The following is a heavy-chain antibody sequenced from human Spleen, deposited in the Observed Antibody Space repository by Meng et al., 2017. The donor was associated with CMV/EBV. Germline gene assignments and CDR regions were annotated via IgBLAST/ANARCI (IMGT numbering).Heavy chain of an antibody. J-gene: IGHJ4*02. CDR1: GYTFTTSG. CDR2: ISTYNANT. CDR3: ARAGHYYDSSGYHY. Sequence: ASVKVSCKASGYTFTTSGISWVRQAPGQGLQWMGWISTYNANTIFAQKLQGRLTMTTDTSTSTAYMELRSLRSDDTAVYYCARAGHYYDSSGYHYWDQGTLVTVS. V-gene: IGHV1-18*01. D-gene: IGHD3-22*01.